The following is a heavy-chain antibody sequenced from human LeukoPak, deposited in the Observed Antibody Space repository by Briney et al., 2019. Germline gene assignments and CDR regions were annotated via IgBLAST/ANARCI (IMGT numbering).Heavy chain of an antibody. CDR2: ISGSGGST. D-gene: IGHD3-22*01. CDR1: GFTFSSYA. CDR3: AKRWSPYYYDSSGYYPVDY. Sequence: GGSLRLSCAASGFTFSSYAMSWVRQAPGKGLEWVSAISGSGGSTYYADSVKGRFTISRDNSKNTLYLQMNSLRAEDTAVYYCAKRWSPYYYDSSGYYPVDYWGQGTLATVSS. J-gene: IGHJ4*02. V-gene: IGHV3-23*01.